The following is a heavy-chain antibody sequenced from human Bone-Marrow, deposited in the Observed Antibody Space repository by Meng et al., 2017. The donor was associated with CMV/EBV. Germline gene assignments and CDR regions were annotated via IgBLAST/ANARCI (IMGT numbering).Heavy chain of an antibody. CDR1: GFTFSSYC. CDR2: ISSSSSNI. CDR3: ARLYCSRTRCPQGMYFDY. V-gene: IGHV3-21*04. J-gene: IGHJ4*01. Sequence: GGSLRLSCAASGFTFSSYCMNWVRQAPGKGLEWFSSISSSSSNIDYAGSVKGRFTISRDNAKNSLYLQMTSLRAEDTAVYYCARLYCSRTRCPQGMYFDYWGHGTLVTVSS. D-gene: IGHD2-2*01.